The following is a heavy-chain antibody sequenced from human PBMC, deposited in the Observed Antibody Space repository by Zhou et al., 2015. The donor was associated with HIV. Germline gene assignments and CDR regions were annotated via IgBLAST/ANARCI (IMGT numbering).Heavy chain of an antibody. D-gene: IGHD3-10*01. J-gene: IGHJ5*02. CDR3: ARVGHFASITMVRGVMNRFDP. V-gene: IGHV1-69*01. Sequence: QVQLVQSGAEVKKPGSSVKVSCKASGGTFSSYAISWVRQAPGQGLEWMGGIIPIFGTANYAQKFQGRVTITADESTSTAYMELSSLRSEDTAVYYCARVGHFASITMVRGVMNRFDPWGQGTLVTVSS. CDR1: GGTFSSYA. CDR2: IIPIFGTA.